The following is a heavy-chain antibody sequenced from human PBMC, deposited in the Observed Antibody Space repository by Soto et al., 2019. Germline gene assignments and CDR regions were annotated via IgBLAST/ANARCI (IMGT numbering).Heavy chain of an antibody. Sequence: PGGSLILSCVGSGFSYSSYWVHWVRQPPGKGLEWVSRINAGGTSISYADSVKGRFTISRDNAKNTLYLQMDGLGVDDTAVYYCARAGSYRFDYWGLGTLVTVSS. D-gene: IGHD3-10*01. V-gene: IGHV3-74*01. J-gene: IGHJ4*02. CDR3: ARAGSYRFDY. CDR1: GFSYSSYW. CDR2: INAGGTSI.